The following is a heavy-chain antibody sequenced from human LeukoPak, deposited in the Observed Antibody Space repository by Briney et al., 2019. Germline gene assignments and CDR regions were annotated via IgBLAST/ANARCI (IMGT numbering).Heavy chain of an antibody. V-gene: IGHV3-30*04. Sequence: PGGSLRLSCAASGFTFSSYAMRWVRQAPGKGLEWVAVISYDGSTTYYADSVKGRFTISRDNSKNTMYLQMNRLRDEDTAVYYCARDPTVRYFDWLLYGFDYRGQGTLVTVSS. CDR3: ARDPTVRYFDWLLYGFDY. CDR1: GFTFSSYA. D-gene: IGHD3-9*01. J-gene: IGHJ4*02. CDR2: ISYDGSTT.